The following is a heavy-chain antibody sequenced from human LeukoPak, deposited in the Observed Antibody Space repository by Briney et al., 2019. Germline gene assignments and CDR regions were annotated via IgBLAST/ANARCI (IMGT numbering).Heavy chain of an antibody. Sequence: SPTLSLTCVISGDSVSSNSAAWNWIRQSPSRGLEWLGRTYFRSKWYSDYTMSVKGRITINGDTSKNQFSLQLNSVTPEDTAVYFCARSIPATGNNFDYWGQGTRLTVSS. D-gene: IGHD6-13*01. CDR3: ARSIPATGNNFDY. J-gene: IGHJ4*02. CDR1: GDSVSSNSAA. CDR2: TYFRSKWYS. V-gene: IGHV6-1*01.